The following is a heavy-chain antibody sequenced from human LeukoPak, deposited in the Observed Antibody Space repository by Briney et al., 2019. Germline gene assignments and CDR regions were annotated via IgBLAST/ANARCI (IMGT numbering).Heavy chain of an antibody. J-gene: IGHJ6*03. CDR3: ARRPLKYYDILTGSTPYYMDV. V-gene: IGHV4-39*01. D-gene: IGHD3-9*01. CDR1: GGSISSSSYY. CDR2: LYYSGST. Sequence: SETLSLTCTVSGGSISSSSYYWGWIRQPPGKGLEWIGSLYYSGSTYYNPSLKSRVTISVDTSKNQFSLKLSSVTAADTAVYYCARRPLKYYDILTGSTPYYMDVWGKGTTVTVSS.